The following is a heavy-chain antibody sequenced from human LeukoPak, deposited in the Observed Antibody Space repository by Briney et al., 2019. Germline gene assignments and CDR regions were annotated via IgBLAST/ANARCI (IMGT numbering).Heavy chain of an antibody. D-gene: IGHD1-26*01. CDR3: ARDESGSYQTS. V-gene: IGHV3-7*04. CDR2: INQDGSEK. J-gene: IGHJ5*02. Sequence: PGGSLRLSCAASGFTFSSYWMSWVRQATGKGLEWVANINQDGSEKYYLDSVKGRFTISRDNAKNSLYVQMNSLRAEDTGVYYCARDESGSYQTSWGQGTLVTVSS. CDR1: GFTFSSYW.